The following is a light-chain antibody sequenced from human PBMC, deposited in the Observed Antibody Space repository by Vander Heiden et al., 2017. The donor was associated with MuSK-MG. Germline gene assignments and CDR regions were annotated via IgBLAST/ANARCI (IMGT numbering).Light chain of an antibody. V-gene: IGLV3-21*02. J-gene: IGLJ2*01. CDR2: YDY. CDR1: NIGIKT. CDR3: QVWDRVTDHPV. Sequence: YVLTQPPSVAVATGQTATITGGVRNIGIKTVHWNQQHPAQAPVLVVYYDYNRPSGIPDRFSGSNSADTSTVTNIRVEAGDDAAYYCQVWDRVTDHPVFGGGTKLTVL.